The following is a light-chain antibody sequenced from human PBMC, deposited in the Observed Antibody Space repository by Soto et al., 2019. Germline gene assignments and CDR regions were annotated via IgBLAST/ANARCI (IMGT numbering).Light chain of an antibody. CDR1: QSVSSY. V-gene: IGKV3-11*01. CDR3: QQRSTWPVT. CDR2: DTS. Sequence: EIVLTQSPATLSLSPGEGATLSCRASQSVSSYLAWYQQKPGQAPRLLIYDTSNRATGIPARFSGSGSGTDFAIIISSLEPEDFAVYYCQQRSTWPVTFGLGTKVEV. J-gene: IGKJ1*01.